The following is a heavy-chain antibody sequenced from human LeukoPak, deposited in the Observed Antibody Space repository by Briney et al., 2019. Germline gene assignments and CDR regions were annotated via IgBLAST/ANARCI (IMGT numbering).Heavy chain of an antibody. CDR3: AKAYSNYFSFSYFYMDV. D-gene: IGHD4-11*01. CDR1: GFSICSFD. J-gene: IGHJ6*03. Sequence: PGGSLRFSCAASGFSICSFDMNWVRTAPGKGLEWVINISASGSSTYYAASMEGRFSISSDNSKNTLYLQVDGLRAEDTAVYFCAKAYSNYFSFSYFYMDVWGKGTTVTVSS. CDR2: ISASGSST. V-gene: IGHV3-23*01.